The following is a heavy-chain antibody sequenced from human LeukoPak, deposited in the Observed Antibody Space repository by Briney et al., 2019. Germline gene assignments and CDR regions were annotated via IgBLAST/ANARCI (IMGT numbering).Heavy chain of an antibody. V-gene: IGHV3-30-3*02. D-gene: IGHD3-10*01. CDR2: ISYDGSNK. J-gene: IGHJ5*02. CDR1: GFTFSSYA. Sequence: GGSLRLSCAASGFTFSSYAMHWVRQAPGKGQEWVAVISYDGSNKYYADSVKGRFTISRDNSKNTLYLQMNSLRAEDTAVYYCAKWAWFGELLSSFDPWGQGTLVTVSS. CDR3: AKWAWFGELLSSFDP.